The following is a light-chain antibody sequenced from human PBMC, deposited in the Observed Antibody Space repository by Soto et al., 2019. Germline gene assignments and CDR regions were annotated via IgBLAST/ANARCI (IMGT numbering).Light chain of an antibody. Sequence: DIQMTQSPSSLSASVGDRVTITCRASQGISSWLAWYQQKPGKAPKLLIYKASNLQSGVPSRFSGSGSGTDFTLTISRLEPDDFAVYYCQQYGSSPGTFGQGTKVDI. J-gene: IGKJ1*01. V-gene: IGKV1-5*01. CDR1: QGISSW. CDR3: QQYGSSPGT. CDR2: KAS.